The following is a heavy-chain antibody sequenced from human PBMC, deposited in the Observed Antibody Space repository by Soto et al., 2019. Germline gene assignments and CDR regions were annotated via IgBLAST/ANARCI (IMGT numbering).Heavy chain of an antibody. J-gene: IGHJ4*02. V-gene: IGHV3-48*02. CDR2: ISSGSTTI. CDR3: TRDNEGAQYASSYNDY. D-gene: IGHD2-2*02. CDR1: GFSFSDFS. Sequence: GGSLRLSYTASGFSFSDFSRNWVRQEHGKGLEWVSFISSGSTTIFYADSVRGRFTISRDNAKSSLHLEMNSLGDEDTAIYYCTRDNEGAQYASSYNDYWGQGTLVTVSS.